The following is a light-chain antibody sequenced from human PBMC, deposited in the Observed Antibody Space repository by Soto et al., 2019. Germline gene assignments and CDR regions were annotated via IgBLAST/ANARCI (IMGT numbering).Light chain of an antibody. CDR2: DVG. CDR3: SSYTGASTYV. J-gene: IGLJ1*01. CDR1: TSDIGTFDY. Sequence: QSALTQPASMSGSPGQSISISCTATTSDIGTFDYVSWYQHHPGKAPKLIVFDVGNRPSGVSNRFSGSKSGNTASLIISGLQAEDEADYYCSSYTGASTYVFGPGTKLTVL. V-gene: IGLV2-14*03.